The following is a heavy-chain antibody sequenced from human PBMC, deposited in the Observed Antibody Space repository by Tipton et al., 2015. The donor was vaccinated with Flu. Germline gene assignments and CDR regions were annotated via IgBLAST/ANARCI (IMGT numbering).Heavy chain of an antibody. CDR1: GFTFSSYA. J-gene: IGHJ4*02. D-gene: IGHD2-15*01. Sequence: SLRLSCTASGFTFSSYAMSWVRQAPGKGLEWVSAISGSGGSTYYADSVKGRFTISRDNSKNTLYLQMNSLRAEDTAVYYCAKSHPVVVASRVDYWGQGTLVTVSS. V-gene: IGHV3-23*01. CDR2: ISGSGGST. CDR3: AKSHPVVVASRVDY.